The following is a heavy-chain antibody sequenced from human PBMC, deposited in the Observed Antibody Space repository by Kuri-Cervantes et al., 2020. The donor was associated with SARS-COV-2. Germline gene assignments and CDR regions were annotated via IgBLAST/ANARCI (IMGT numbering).Heavy chain of an antibody. CDR1: GYSISSGYY. CDR2: IYHSGST. D-gene: IGHD6-6*01. Sequence: GSLRLSCAVSGYSISSGYYWGWIRQPPGKGLEWIGSIYHSGSTYYNPSLKSRVTMSVDTPKNQFSLKLSSVTAADTAVYYCARGASIAARYYFDYWGQGTLVTVSS. V-gene: IGHV4-38-2*01. J-gene: IGHJ4*02. CDR3: ARGASIAARYYFDY.